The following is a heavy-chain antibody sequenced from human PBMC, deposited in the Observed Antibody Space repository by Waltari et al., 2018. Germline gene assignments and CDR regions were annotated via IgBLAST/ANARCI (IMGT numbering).Heavy chain of an antibody. CDR1: W. CDR2: IRSDGSGT. J-gene: IGHJ6*02. D-gene: IGHD2-15*01. Sequence: WMHWVRQAPGKVLVWVSRIRSDGSGTTYVDSVRGRFTTSRDNTRNTLSLDMNDLRADDTAVYYCANHRPGGLGMGVWGQGTTVTVSS. V-gene: IGHV3-74*01. CDR3: ANHRPGGLGMGV.